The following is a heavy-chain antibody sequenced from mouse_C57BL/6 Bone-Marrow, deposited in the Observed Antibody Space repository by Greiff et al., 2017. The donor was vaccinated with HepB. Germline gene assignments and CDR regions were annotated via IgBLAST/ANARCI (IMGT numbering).Heavy chain of an antibody. CDR3: TRSLLYGSSWNWYFDV. J-gene: IGHJ1*03. CDR1: GFTFSDAW. Sequence: EVHLVESGGGLVQPGGSMKLSCAASGFTFSDAWMDWVRQSPEKGLEWVAEIRNKANNHATYYAESVKGRFTISRDDSKSSVYLQMNSLRAEDTGIYYCTRSLLYGSSWNWYFDVWGTGTTVTVSS. D-gene: IGHD1-1*01. CDR2: IRNKANNHAT. V-gene: IGHV6-6*01.